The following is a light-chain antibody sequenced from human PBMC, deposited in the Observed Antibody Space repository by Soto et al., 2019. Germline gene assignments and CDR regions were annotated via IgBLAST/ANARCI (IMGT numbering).Light chain of an antibody. J-gene: IGLJ1*01. CDR2: DVT. Sequence: QAVVTQPASVSGSPGQSITVSCTGTSSDVGGYNYVSWYQQHPGKAPRLMIYDVTNRPSGVSNRFSGSKSGNTASLTISGLQAEDEADHYCSSYRRGSTYVFGTGTKVTVL. CDR3: SSYRRGSTYV. CDR1: SSDVGGYNY. V-gene: IGLV2-14*01.